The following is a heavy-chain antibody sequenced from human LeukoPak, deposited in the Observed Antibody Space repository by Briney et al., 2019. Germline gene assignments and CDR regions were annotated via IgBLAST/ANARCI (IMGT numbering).Heavy chain of an antibody. Sequence: PGGSLRLSCAASGFAFSSYSMNWVRQAPGKGLEWVSSITGRSSYIYYAASVKGRFTISRDNAKNSLYLQMSSLRAEDTAVYYCARDLPNDYGGNNWGQGTLVTVSS. V-gene: IGHV3-21*01. CDR2: ITGRSSYI. CDR1: GFAFSSYS. J-gene: IGHJ4*02. D-gene: IGHD4-23*01. CDR3: ARDLPNDYGGNN.